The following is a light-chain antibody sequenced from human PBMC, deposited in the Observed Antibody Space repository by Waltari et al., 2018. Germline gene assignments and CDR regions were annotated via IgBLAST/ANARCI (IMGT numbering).Light chain of an antibody. V-gene: IGKV3-20*01. Sequence: EIVLTQSPDTLSLSPGERATLSCRASQSVSTSFLAWYQQKPGQAPRLLIYGASNRATGIPDRFSGRGSGTDFTLTISRLEPEDFAVYYCQQYFSSPPYTF. CDR1: QSVSTSF. CDR2: GAS. J-gene: IGKJ2*01. CDR3: QQYFSSPPYT.